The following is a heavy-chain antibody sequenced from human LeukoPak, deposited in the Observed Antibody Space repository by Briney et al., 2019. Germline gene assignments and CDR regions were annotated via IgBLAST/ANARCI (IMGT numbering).Heavy chain of an antibody. J-gene: IGHJ4*02. CDR1: VYTLTELA. D-gene: IGHD3-16*02. V-gene: IGHV1-24*01. CDR2: FDPEDGGT. Sequence: ASVKVSCKVSVYTLTELAIHWVRQAPGKGLEWMGAFDPEDGGTIYAQKFQGRITLTEDTSTDTAYMELRSLSSEDTAVYYRATARVRLGELSLPEVRDDWGQGTLISVSS. CDR3: ATARVRLGELSLPEVRDD.